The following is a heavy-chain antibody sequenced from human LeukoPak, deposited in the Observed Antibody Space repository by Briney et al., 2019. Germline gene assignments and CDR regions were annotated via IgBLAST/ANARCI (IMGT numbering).Heavy chain of an antibody. CDR1: GFTFSSYG. CDR3: ARDPLGIAAAGTLGPLDY. D-gene: IGHD6-13*01. J-gene: IGHJ4*02. V-gene: IGHV3-30*03. Sequence: PGRSLRLSCAASGFTFSSYGIHWVRQAPGKGLEGVAAISYDGSNKYYTDSVKGRFIISRDNSKNTLYLQMSSLRAEDTAVYYCARDPLGIAAAGTLGPLDYWGQGTLVTVSS. CDR2: ISYDGSNK.